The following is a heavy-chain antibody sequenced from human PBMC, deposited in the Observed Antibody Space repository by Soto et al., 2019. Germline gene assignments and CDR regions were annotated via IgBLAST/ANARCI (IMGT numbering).Heavy chain of an antibody. J-gene: IGHJ3*02. Sequence: ASVEVSGTASGYTFTSYDINWVRQATGQGLEWMGWMNPNSGNTGYAQKFQGRVTMTRNTSISTAYMELSSLRSEDTAVYYCASMYSSSWHDAFDIWGQGTMVTVSS. D-gene: IGHD6-13*01. CDR2: MNPNSGNT. CDR3: ASMYSSSWHDAFDI. CDR1: GYTFTSYD. V-gene: IGHV1-8*01.